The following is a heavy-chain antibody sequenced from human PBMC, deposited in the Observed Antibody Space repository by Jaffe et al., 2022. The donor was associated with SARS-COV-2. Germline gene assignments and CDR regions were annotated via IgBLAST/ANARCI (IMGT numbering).Heavy chain of an antibody. CDR1: GGSTSSSTYY. V-gene: IGHV4-39*01. CDR2: IYYSGIT. Sequence: QLQLQESGPGLVKPSETLSLTCTVSGGSTSSSTYYWGWIRQPPGKGLEWIGSIYYSGITYYKSSLQSRVTISVDTSKNQFSLKLNSVTAADTAVYYCARQNRVDRSGWNEGGYWGQGTLVTVSS. J-gene: IGHJ4*02. CDR3: ARQNRVDRSGWNEGGY. D-gene: IGHD6-19*01.